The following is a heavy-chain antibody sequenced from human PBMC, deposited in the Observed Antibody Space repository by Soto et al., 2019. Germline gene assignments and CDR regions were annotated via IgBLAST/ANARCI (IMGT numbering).Heavy chain of an antibody. J-gene: IGHJ4*02. D-gene: IGHD6-13*01. CDR1: GGSMIAYY. V-gene: IGHV4-59*01. CDR3: ARVRGTAGKRYFDY. CDR2: TYYSGST. Sequence: SETLSLTCTVSGGSMIAYYWNWMRQPPGKGLQWIGYTYYSGSTAYNPSLKSRVTISVDSSKNQFSLKLDSVTPADTAVYYCARVRGTAGKRYFDYWGPGTLVTVSS.